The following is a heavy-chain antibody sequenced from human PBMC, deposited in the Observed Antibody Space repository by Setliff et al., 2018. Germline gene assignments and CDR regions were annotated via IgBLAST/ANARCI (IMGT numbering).Heavy chain of an antibody. Sequence: LRLSCAASGFTFSTAWMNWVRQAPGKGLEWVGRIKSKTDGGTTDYAAPVKGRFTISRDDSKNTLYLQMNSLKTEDTAVYYCTTSISEDYDYGENEGVYYYYYYMDVWGKGTTVTVSS. CDR3: TTSISEDYDYGENEGVYYYYYYMDV. CDR1: GFTFSTAW. CDR2: IKSKTDGGTT. D-gene: IGHD4-17*01. V-gene: IGHV3-15*07. J-gene: IGHJ6*03.